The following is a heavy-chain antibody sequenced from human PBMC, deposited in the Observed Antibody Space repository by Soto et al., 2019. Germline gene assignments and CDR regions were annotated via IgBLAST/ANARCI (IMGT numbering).Heavy chain of an antibody. V-gene: IGHV4-59*01. Sequence: LSLTCTVFGGSISSYYWSWIRQPPGKGLEWIGYIYYSGSTNYNPSLKSRVTISVDTSKNQFSLKLSSVTAADTAVYYCARDLRYCSGGSCYSEWGYYYGMDVWGQGTTVTVSS. J-gene: IGHJ6*02. D-gene: IGHD2-15*01. CDR1: GGSISSYY. CDR3: ARDLRYCSGGSCYSEWGYYYGMDV. CDR2: IYYSGST.